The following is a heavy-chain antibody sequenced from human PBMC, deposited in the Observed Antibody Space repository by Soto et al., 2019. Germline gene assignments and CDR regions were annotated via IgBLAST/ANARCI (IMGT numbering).Heavy chain of an antibody. J-gene: IGHJ5*02. CDR2: IYYSGST. Sequence: SETLSLTCTVSGGSIISGGYYFVWIRQRPWNGLEWIGYIYYSGSTYYNPSLKSRVTISVDTSKNQFSLKLSSVTAADTAVYYCASSVISSGWYPNWFDPWGQGTLVTVSS. V-gene: IGHV4-31*03. D-gene: IGHD6-19*01. CDR3: ASSVISSGWYPNWFDP. CDR1: GGSIISGGYY.